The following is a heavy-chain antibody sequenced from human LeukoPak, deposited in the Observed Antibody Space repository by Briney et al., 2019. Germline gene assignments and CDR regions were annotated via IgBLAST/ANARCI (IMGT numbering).Heavy chain of an antibody. V-gene: IGHV6-1*01. J-gene: IGHJ6*03. Sequence: QTLSLTCAISGDSVSINTAAWNWNRQSQGMDLEWLIKTYDKSKKYKDYAVSVKSRITINPDTSKNQCSLQLNSVTPEDTAVYYCARVITMVRGVIRHYYYSYMDVWGKGTTVTVSS. CDR1: GDSVSINTAA. D-gene: IGHD3-10*01. CDR2: TYDKSKKYK. CDR3: ARVITMVRGVIRHYYYSYMDV.